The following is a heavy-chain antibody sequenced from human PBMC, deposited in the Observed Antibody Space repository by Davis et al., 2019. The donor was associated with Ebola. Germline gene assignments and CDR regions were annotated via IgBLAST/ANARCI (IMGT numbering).Heavy chain of an antibody. CDR2: ISAYNGNT. V-gene: IGHV1-18*01. Sequence: ASVTVSCKASGYTFTSYGISWVRQAPGQGLEWMGWISAYNGNTNYAQKLQGRVTMTTDTSTSTAYMELRSLRSDDTAVYYCARDGAEPYYYYGMDVWGQGTTVTVSS. CDR3: ARDGAEPYYYYGMDV. CDR1: GYTFTSYG. D-gene: IGHD1-26*01. J-gene: IGHJ6*02.